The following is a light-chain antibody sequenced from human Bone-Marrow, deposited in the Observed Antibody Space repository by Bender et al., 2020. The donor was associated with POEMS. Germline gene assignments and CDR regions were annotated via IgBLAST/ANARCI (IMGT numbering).Light chain of an antibody. Sequence: QSVLTQPPSASGTPGQRVTISCSGSSSKFGSYPVNWYQQPPGAAPKLVIFNNSQRPSGVPDRFSGSNSGTSASLAISGLPSDDEADFYCATWDDSLNGWVFGGGTKLTVL. V-gene: IGLV1-44*01. CDR1: SSKFGSYP. CDR3: ATWDDSLNGWV. CDR2: NNS. J-gene: IGLJ3*02.